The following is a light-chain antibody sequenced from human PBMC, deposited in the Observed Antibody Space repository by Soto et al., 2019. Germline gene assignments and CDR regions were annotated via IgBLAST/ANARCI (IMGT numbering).Light chain of an antibody. V-gene: IGLV2-14*03. CDR2: NVN. J-gene: IGLJ1*01. CDR3: LSHTTRRIYV. CDR1: NSDIGAYDY. Sequence: SVLTQPASVSGSPGQSITISCSGTNSDIGAYDYVSWYQQHPGKPPKLMIYNVNNRPSGVSYRFSGSKSANTASLTISGLQTEDEADYYCLSHTTRRIYVFGPGTKVTVL.